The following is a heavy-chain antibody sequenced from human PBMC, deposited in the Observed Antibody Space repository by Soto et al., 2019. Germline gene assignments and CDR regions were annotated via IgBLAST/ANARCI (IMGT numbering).Heavy chain of an antibody. CDR3: AKDARRRGATYYFDY. Sequence: QVQLVESGGGVVQPGRSLRLSCAASGFTFSSYGMHWVRQAPGKGLEWVAVISYDGSNKYYADSVKGRFTISRDNSKNTLYLQMNSLRAEATAVYYCAKDARRRGATYYFDYWGQGSLVTVSS. CDR2: ISYDGSNK. CDR1: GFTFSSYG. J-gene: IGHJ4*02. V-gene: IGHV3-30*18. D-gene: IGHD1-26*01.